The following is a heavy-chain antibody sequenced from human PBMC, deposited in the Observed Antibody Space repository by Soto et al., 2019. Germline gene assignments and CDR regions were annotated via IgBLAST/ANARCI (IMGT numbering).Heavy chain of an antibody. CDR3: ARSVFP. CDR1: GGSFTSGGYY. CDR2: FYYSGST. J-gene: IGHJ5*02. Sequence: QVQLQESGPGLVKPSQTLSLTCTVSGGSFTSGGYYGSGIRHHPGRALEWLGYFYYSGSTYYNPSLKSRVTISVDTSKNQFSLKLSSVTAADTAVYYCARSVFPWGQGTLVTVSS. V-gene: IGHV4-31*03.